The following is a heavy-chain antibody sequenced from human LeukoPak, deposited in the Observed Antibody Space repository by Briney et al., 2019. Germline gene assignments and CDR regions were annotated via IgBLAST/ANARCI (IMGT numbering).Heavy chain of an antibody. CDR1: GGSISSYY. CDR2: IYTSGST. J-gene: IGHJ4*02. CDR3: ARDSYYGSGSYSPFDY. V-gene: IGHV4-4*07. D-gene: IGHD3-10*01. Sequence: SGTLSLTCTVSGGSISSYYWSWIRQPAGKGLEWIGRIYTSGSTNYNPSLKSRVTMSVDTSKNQFSLKLSSVTAADTAVYYCARDSYYGSGSYSPFDYWGRGTLVTVSS.